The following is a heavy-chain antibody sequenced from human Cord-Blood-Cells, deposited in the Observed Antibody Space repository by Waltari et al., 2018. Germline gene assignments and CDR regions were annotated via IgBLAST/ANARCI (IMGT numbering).Heavy chain of an antibody. J-gene: IGHJ4*02. CDR2: INPNSGGT. CDR3: ARDGHDY. V-gene: IGHV1-2*02. CDR1: GYTSTADS. Sequence: QVQLVQSGAEVQKHGAPAQQPLKAFGYTSTADSLNWVRQGPGQGLERMGGINPNSGGTNYAQKLRGRVTMTRDTSISTAYMELSRLRSDDTAVYYCARDGHDYWCQGTLVTVSS.